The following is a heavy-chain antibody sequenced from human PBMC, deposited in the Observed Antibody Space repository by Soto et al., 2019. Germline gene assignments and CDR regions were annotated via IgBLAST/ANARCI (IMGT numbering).Heavy chain of an antibody. V-gene: IGHV3-11*03. CDR1: GFDFSDFH. J-gene: IGHJ4*02. CDR2: ISSSLGHT. Sequence: GGSRRLSCAVSGFDFSDFHRSWVRQAPGKGLEWSSYISSSLGHTDYADSVKGRFTISRDNAQRSVFLEMSDLRRADTAVYSCAANWNFGLNFWGQGTLVTVSS. D-gene: IGHD1-1*01. CDR3: AANWNFGLNF.